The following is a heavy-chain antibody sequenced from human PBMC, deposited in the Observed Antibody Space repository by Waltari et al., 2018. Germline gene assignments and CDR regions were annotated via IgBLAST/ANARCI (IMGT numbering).Heavy chain of an antibody. Sequence: QVQLVQSGAEVKKPGSSVKVSCKASGGTFSSYAISWVRQAPGQGLEWMGGIIPILGIANYARKFQGRVTITADKSTSTAYMELSSLRSEDTAVYYCASGAMLDYGDYVGYYYYMDVWGKGTTVTVSS. J-gene: IGHJ6*03. CDR1: GGTFSSYA. D-gene: IGHD4-17*01. V-gene: IGHV1-69*10. CDR3: ASGAMLDYGDYVGYYYYMDV. CDR2: IIPILGIA.